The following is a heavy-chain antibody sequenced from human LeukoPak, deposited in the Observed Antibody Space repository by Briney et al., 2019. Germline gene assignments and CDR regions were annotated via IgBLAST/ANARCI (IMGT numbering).Heavy chain of an antibody. CDR3: ERSQRSSLIDY. Sequence: PGGSLRLSCSASGFSFSAYRVQWVPQAPGKGLEWVAVIWYDGSSKDYADSVKGRFTLSRDNSKNTLYLQMNSLTVEDTAVYYCERSQRSSLIDYWGQGTLVTVSS. D-gene: IGHD6-13*01. V-gene: IGHV3-33*01. J-gene: IGHJ4*02. CDR1: GFSFSAYR. CDR2: IWYDGSSK.